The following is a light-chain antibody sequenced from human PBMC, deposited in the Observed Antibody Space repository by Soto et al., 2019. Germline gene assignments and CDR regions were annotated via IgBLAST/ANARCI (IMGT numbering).Light chain of an antibody. CDR2: DVS. CDR1: SSDVGGYSY. CDR3: ALYTTSSTYV. J-gene: IGLJ1*01. V-gene: IGLV2-14*01. Sequence: QSVLTQPASVSGSPGQSIAISCTGTSSDVGGYSYVSWYQQQPGKAPKLVISDVSNRPSGGSDRVSGSKSVNTACLTVSGLQSEDEADYYCALYTTSSTYVFGTGTKVTVL.